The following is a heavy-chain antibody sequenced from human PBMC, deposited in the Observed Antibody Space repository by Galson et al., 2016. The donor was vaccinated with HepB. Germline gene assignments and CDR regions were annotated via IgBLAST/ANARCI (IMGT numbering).Heavy chain of an antibody. Sequence: SVKVSCKASGYTFTDYYFMYWVRQAPGQGLEWIGRINPNTGDTNYAQRFQGRVTMTRDTSISTAYMDLTRLTDEDTAVYYCARDPEDAVTLDYWGQGTLVTVSS. V-gene: IGHV1-2*06. CDR3: ARDPEDAVTLDY. J-gene: IGHJ4*02. CDR2: INPNTGDT. CDR1: GYTFTDYYF. D-gene: IGHD4-11*01.